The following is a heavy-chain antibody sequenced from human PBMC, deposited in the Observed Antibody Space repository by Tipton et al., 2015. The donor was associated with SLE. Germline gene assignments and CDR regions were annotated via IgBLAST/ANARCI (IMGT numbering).Heavy chain of an antibody. CDR3: ARGGRQWLGDY. V-gene: IGHV3-48*01. Sequence: SLRLSCAASGFTFSSYSMNWVRQAPGKGLEWVSYISSSSSTIYYADSVKGRFTISRDNAKNSLYLQMNSLRAEDTAVYYCARGGRQWLGDYWGQGTLVTVSS. CDR1: GFTFSSYS. D-gene: IGHD6-19*01. J-gene: IGHJ4*02. CDR2: ISSSSSTI.